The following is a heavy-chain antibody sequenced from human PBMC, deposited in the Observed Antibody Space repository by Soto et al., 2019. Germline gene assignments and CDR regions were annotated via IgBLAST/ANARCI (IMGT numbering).Heavy chain of an antibody. CDR1: GGSISSYY. CDR2: IYYSGST. D-gene: IGHD6-19*01. CDR3: ARGYSSGWYSY. Sequence: QVQLQESGPGLVKPSETLSLTCTVSGGSISSYYWSWLRQPPGKGLEWIGYIYYSGSTNYNPSLKSRVTISVDTSKNQFSLKLSSVTAADTAVYYCARGYSSGWYSYWGQGTLVTVSS. V-gene: IGHV4-59*01. J-gene: IGHJ4*02.